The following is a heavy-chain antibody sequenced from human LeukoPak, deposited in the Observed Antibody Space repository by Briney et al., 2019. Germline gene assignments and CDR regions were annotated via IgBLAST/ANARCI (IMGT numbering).Heavy chain of an antibody. J-gene: IGHJ4*02. V-gene: IGHV4-34*01. Sequence: SETLSLTCAVYGGSFSGYYWSWIRQPPGKGLEWIGEINHSGSTNYNPSLKSRVTISVDTSKNQFSLKLSSVTAADTAVYYCARHIVVVPAARGWYFDYWGQGTLVTVSS. D-gene: IGHD2-2*01. CDR1: GGSFSGYY. CDR2: INHSGST. CDR3: ARHIVVVPAARGWYFDY.